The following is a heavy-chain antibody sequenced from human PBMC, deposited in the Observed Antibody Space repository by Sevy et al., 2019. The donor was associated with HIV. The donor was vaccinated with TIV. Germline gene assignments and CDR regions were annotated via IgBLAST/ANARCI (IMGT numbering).Heavy chain of an antibody. J-gene: IGHJ4*02. D-gene: IGHD3-22*01. CDR2: FGGSGAGT. Sequence: GGSLRLSCAASGFTFSIYAVSWVRQAPGKGLEWVSAFGGSGAGTYYADSVKGRFTISRDNSKNTLYLQMNNLRAEDTAVYYCASHGDSYPRHYFDFWGQGTLVTVSS. CDR1: GFTFSIYA. CDR3: ASHGDSYPRHYFDF. V-gene: IGHV3-23*01.